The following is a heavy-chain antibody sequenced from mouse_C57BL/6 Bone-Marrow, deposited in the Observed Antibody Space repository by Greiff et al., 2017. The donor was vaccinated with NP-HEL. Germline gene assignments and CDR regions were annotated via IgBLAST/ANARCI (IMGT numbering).Heavy chain of an antibody. CDR1: GFTFSDYG. D-gene: IGHD2-4*01. CDR2: ISNLAYSI. Sequence: EVMLVESGGGLVQPGGSLKLSCAASGFTFSDYGMAWVRQAPRKGPEWVAFISNLAYSIHYADTVTGRFTISRENAKNTLYLEMSSLRSEYTAIYYCAREGYDYDDYYAMDYWGQGTSVTVSS. V-gene: IGHV5-15*04. J-gene: IGHJ4*01. CDR3: AREGYDYDDYYAMDY.